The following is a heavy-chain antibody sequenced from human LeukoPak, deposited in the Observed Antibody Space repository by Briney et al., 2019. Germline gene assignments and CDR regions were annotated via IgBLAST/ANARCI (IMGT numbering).Heavy chain of an antibody. CDR2: IYYSGST. CDR3: AREVYMGYFDY. V-gene: IGHV4-59*01. CDR1: GGSISSYY. D-gene: IGHD1-14*01. J-gene: IGHJ4*02. Sequence: SETLSLTCTVSGGSISSYYWSWIRQPPGKGLEWMGYIYYSGSTIYNPSLKSRVTISVDTSKNQFSLKLSSVTAADTAVYYCAREVYMGYFDYWGQGTLVTVSS.